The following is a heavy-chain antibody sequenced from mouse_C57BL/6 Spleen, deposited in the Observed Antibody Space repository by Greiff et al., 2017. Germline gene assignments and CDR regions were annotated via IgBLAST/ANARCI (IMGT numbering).Heavy chain of an antibody. V-gene: IGHV1-55*01. CDR3: ARRTTGDYYAMDY. Sequence: QVQLQQPGAELVKPGASVKMSCKASGYTFTSYWITWVKQRPGQGLEWIGDIYPGSGSTNYNEKFKSKATRTVDTSSSTAYMQLSSLTSEDSAVYYCARRTTGDYYAMDYWGQGTSVTVSS. D-gene: IGHD1-1*01. CDR2: IYPGSGST. J-gene: IGHJ4*01. CDR1: GYTFTSYW.